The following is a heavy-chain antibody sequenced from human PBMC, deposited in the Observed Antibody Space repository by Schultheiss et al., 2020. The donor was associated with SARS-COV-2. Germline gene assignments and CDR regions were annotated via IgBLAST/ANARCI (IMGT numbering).Heavy chain of an antibody. D-gene: IGHD6-19*01. CDR1: CA. J-gene: IGHJ6*02. V-gene: IGHV3-23*01. CDR3: ARDLVAVAAYYYYYGMDV. CDR2: IRINGDNM. Sequence: CATRWVRLAPRKGLEWVSVIRINGDNMYYADSVKGRFTISRLNSKNTLCVQTNSLRAEDTALHYCARDLVAVAAYYYYYGMDVWGQGTTVTVSS.